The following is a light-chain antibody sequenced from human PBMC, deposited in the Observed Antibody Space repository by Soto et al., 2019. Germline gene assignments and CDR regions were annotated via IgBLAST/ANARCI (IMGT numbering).Light chain of an antibody. V-gene: IGLV2-14*01. CDR2: EVS. CDR1: NSDIGDYDY. CDR3: SSYTNINYVI. J-gene: IGLJ2*01. Sequence: QSVLTQPAAVSGSRGQSITISCAGTNSDIGDYDYVSWYQHHPGKAPRLLIYEVSSRPSGVANRFSASKSGNTASLTISGLQAEDEADYYCSSYTNINYVIFGGGTKVTVL.